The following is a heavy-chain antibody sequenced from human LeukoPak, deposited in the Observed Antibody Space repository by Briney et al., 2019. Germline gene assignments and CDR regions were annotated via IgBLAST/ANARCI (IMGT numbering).Heavy chain of an antibody. Sequence: GGSLRLSCAASGFTFSSYAMSWVRQAPGKGLEWVSAISGSGGSTYYADSVKGRFTISRDNSKNTLYLQMNSLRAEDTAVYYCAKDRTPTIPHHDAFDIWGQGTMVTVSS. D-gene: IGHD3-9*01. CDR3: AKDRTPTIPHHDAFDI. CDR2: ISGSGGST. V-gene: IGHV3-23*01. CDR1: GFTFSSYA. J-gene: IGHJ3*02.